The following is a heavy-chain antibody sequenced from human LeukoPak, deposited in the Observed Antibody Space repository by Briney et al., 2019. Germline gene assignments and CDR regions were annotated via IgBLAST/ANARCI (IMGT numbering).Heavy chain of an antibody. J-gene: IGHJ2*01. D-gene: IGHD6-13*01. Sequence: TSETLSLTCTVSGGSISSSSYYWGWIRQPPGKGLEWIGSIYYSGSTYYNPSLKSRVTISVDTSKNQFSLKLSSVTAADTAVYYCARRTTAAHWCFDLWGRGTLVTVSS. CDR1: GGSISSSSYY. CDR3: ARRTTAAHWCFDL. CDR2: IYYSGST. V-gene: IGHV4-39*01.